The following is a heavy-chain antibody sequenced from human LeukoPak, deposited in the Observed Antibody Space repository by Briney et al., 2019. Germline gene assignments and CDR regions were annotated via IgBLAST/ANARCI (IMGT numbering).Heavy chain of an antibody. CDR3: ARDVSPENSAYDWAIYYYYTMDV. CDR1: GYTFTSYA. J-gene: IGHJ6*02. V-gene: IGHV1-18*01. Sequence: GASVQVSCKASGYTFTSYAISWVRQAPGQGLEWMGWISGNNGNTNYAQKIQGRVTMTTDTSTTTAYMELRSLRSDDTAVYYCARDVSPENSAYDWAIYYYYTMDVWGQGTTVTVSS. CDR2: ISGNNGNT. D-gene: IGHD5-12*01.